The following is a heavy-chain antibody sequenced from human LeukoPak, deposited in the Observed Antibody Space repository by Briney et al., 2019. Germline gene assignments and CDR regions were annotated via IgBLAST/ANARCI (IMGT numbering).Heavy chain of an antibody. D-gene: IGHD6-19*01. J-gene: IGHJ5*02. CDR3: ARHTGSGWSYNWFDP. CDR1: GGFISSYY. Sequence: SETLSLTCTVSGGFISSYYWSWIRQPPGKGLEWIGYIYYSGSTNYNPSLKSRVTISVDTSKNQFSLKLSSVTAADTAVYYCARHTGSGWSYNWFDPWGQGTLVTVSS. CDR2: IYYSGST. V-gene: IGHV4-59*08.